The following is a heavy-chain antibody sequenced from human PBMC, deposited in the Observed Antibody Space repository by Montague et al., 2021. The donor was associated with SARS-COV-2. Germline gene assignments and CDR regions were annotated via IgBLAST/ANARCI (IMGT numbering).Heavy chain of an antibody. CDR2: IYQSGTT. V-gene: IGHV4-30-2*01. J-gene: IGHJ5*02. CDR3: ARSVIREGLNWCDP. CDR1: GASISNGGYT. D-gene: IGHD2-21*01. Sequence: TLSLTCAVTGASISNGGYTWSWIRRPPGKGLEWIGYIYQSGTTRYNPSLKSRVTMSVDKSKNQFSLQLTSVIAADTAIYFCARSVIREGLNWCDPWGQGTLVTVSS.